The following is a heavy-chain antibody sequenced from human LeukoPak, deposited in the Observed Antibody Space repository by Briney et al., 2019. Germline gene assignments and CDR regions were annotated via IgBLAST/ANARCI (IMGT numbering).Heavy chain of an antibody. D-gene: IGHD3-22*01. J-gene: IGHJ3*02. CDR2: INPNSGGT. CDR1: GYTFTGYY. Sequence: GASVKVSCKASGYTFTGYYMHWVRQAPGQGLEWMGWINPNSGGTNYAQKFQGRVTMTRDTSISTAYMELSRLRSDDTAVYYCARVRHYDSSGYYYQGAFDIWGQGTRVTVSS. CDR3: ARVRHYDSSGYYYQGAFDI. V-gene: IGHV1-2*02.